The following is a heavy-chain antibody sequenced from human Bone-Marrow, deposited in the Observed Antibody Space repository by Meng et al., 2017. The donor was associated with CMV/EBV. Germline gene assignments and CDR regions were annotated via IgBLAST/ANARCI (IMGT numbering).Heavy chain of an antibody. CDR2: IRFDGSSE. CDR1: GFTFSSYA. J-gene: IGHJ4*02. CDR3: AKGLYSGIAVAGTYDY. Sequence: GGSLRLSCAASGFTFSSYAMQWVRQAPGKGLEWVAFIRFDGSSEYYAESVKGRFTISRDNSKNTISLQMNSLRAEDTAVYYCAKGLYSGIAVAGTYDYSGQGTLVTVPQ. D-gene: IGHD6-19*01. V-gene: IGHV3-30*02.